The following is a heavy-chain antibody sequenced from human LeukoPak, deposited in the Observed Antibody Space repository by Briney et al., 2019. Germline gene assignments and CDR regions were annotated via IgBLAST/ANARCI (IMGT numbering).Heavy chain of an antibody. V-gene: IGHV4-39*07. D-gene: IGHD7-27*01. CDR1: GGSISSGGYY. CDR2: IYQSGST. J-gene: IGHJ4*02. CDR3: ARLAWGRLDY. Sequence: PSETLSLTCTVSGGSISSGGYYWGWIRQPPGKGLEWIGSIYQSGSTYYNPSLKSRVTISVDTSKNQFSLNLSSVTAADTAVYFCARLAWGRLDYWGQGTLVTVSS.